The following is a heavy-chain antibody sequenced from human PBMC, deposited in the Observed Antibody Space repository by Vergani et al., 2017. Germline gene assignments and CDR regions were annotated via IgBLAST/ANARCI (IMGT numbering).Heavy chain of an antibody. CDR2: IYPGDSDT. D-gene: IGHD5-12*01. CDR1: GYSFTSYW. Sequence: EVQLVQSGAEVKKPGESLKISCKGSGYSFTSYWIGWVRQMPGEGLEWMVIIYPGDSDTRYSPSFQGQVTISADKSISTAYLQWSSLKASYPAMYDCARRWGYDSYYFDCWGEGTLVTVSS. V-gene: IGHV5-51*01. CDR3: ARRWGYDSYYFDC. J-gene: IGHJ4*02.